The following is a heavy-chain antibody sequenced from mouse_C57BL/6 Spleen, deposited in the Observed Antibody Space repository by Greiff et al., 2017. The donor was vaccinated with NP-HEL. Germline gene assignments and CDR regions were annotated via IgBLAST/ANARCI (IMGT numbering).Heavy chain of an antibody. D-gene: IGHD1-1*01. CDR1: GFTFSDYG. CDR2: ISPLAYSI. CDR3: AKRDGSSLYYAMDY. V-gene: IGHV5-15*04. Sequence: EVQLQQPGGGLVQPGASLKLSCAASGFTFSDYGMPWVRQAPRQGPEWVAFISPLAYSINYADTVTGRVTISRENAKNTLYLEMSSLRSEDTAVYYCAKRDGSSLYYAMDYWSQGTSVTVSS. J-gene: IGHJ4*01.